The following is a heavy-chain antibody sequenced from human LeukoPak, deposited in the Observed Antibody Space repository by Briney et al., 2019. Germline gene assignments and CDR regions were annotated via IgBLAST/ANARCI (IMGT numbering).Heavy chain of an antibody. D-gene: IGHD1-1*01. J-gene: IGHJ6*02. V-gene: IGHV3-48*02. Sequence: PGGSLRLPCAASGFTFSTFSMNWVRQAPGKGLEWVSYISNSSSTMDYADSVKGRFTISRDNAKNSLYLQMNSLRDEDTAVYYCAREWNPSYYNYGVDVWGQGTTVTVSS. CDR3: AREWNPSYYNYGVDV. CDR1: GFTFSTFS. CDR2: ISNSSSTM.